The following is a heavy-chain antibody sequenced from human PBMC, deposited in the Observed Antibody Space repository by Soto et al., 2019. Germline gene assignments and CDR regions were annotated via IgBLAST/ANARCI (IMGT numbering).Heavy chain of an antibody. Sequence: SEALSLTCTVSGGSMMAYYCNWTRQPPGKGLQWIGYTYYSGSTTYNPSLKSRVTISVDSSKNQFSLKLDSVTPADTAVYYCARVRGTAGKRYFDYWGPGTLVTV. V-gene: IGHV4-59*01. CDR3: ARVRGTAGKRYFDY. CDR1: GGSMMAYY. J-gene: IGHJ4*02. CDR2: TYYSGST. D-gene: IGHD6-13*01.